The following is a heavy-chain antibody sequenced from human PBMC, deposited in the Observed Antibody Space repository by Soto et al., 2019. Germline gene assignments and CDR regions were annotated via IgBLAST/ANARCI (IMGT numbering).Heavy chain of an antibody. CDR3: ARGELLWFGELLR. V-gene: IGHV1-8*01. CDR2: MNPNSGDT. CDR1: GYTFTSYE. Sequence: QVQLVQSGAEVKKPGASVKVSCKASGYTFTSYEINWVRQASGQGLEWMGWMNPNSGDTGYAQKFQGRVTMTRNTSISTAYMELSSLRSEDTAVYYCARGELLWFGELLRWGQGTLVTVSS. D-gene: IGHD3-10*01. J-gene: IGHJ4*02.